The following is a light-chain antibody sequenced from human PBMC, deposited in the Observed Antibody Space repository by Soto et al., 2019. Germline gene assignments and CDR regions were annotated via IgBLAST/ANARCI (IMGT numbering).Light chain of an antibody. J-gene: IGKJ1*01. V-gene: IGKV1-5*01. CDR1: HSINRW. Sequence: DIQMPQSPSTLSASVGDRVTITCRASHSINRWLAWYHHKPGKAPKLLMSDASSLESGVPSRFGGSGSGTEFTLTISSLQPDDFATYYCQQYKTYPWTFGKGTKVEIK. CDR3: QQYKTYPWT. CDR2: DAS.